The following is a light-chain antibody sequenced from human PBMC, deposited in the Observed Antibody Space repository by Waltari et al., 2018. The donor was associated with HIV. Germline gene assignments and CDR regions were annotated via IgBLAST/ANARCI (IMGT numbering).Light chain of an antibody. J-gene: IGKJ5*01. V-gene: IGKV1-9*01. CDR3: QQLNSYPLIT. CDR2: AAS. CDR1: QGISSY. Sequence: DIQLTQSPSFLSASVGARVPLTCRASQGISSYLAWYQQKPGKAPKLLIYAASTLQSGVPSRFSGSGSGTEFTLTISSLQPEDFATYYCQQLNSYPLITFGQGTRLEIK.